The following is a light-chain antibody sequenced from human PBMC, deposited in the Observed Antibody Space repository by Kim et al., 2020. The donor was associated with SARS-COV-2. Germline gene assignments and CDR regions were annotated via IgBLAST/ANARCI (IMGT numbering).Light chain of an antibody. J-gene: IGKJ1*01. Sequence: DIQMAQSPSSLSASVGDRVTITCRASQDIKNYLAWYRQKPGKVPEVLIYAASILQSGVPSRISGSGSGTDFTLTINSLQPEDVATYYCQKYNSAPWTFGRGTKVDIK. CDR2: AAS. CDR1: QDIKNY. CDR3: QKYNSAPWT. V-gene: IGKV1-27*01.